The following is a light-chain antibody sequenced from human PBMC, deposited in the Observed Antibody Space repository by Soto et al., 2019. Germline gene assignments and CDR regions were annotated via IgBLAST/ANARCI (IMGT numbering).Light chain of an antibody. V-gene: IGLV1-40*01. Sequence: QAVVTQPPSVSGAPGQRVTISCTGSSSNIGAGYDVHWYQQLPGTAPKLLIYSDNSRPSGVPDRFSGSKSGTSASLAITGLQAEDEADYYCQSFDSSLSGWVFGGGTKVTVL. CDR1: SSNIGAGYD. CDR3: QSFDSSLSGWV. J-gene: IGLJ3*02. CDR2: SDN.